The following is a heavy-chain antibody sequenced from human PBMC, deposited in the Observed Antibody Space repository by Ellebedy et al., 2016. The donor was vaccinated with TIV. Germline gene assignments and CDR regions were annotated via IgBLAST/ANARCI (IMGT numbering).Heavy chain of an antibody. CDR2: THYSGST. CDR1: GGSVSSTPYY. D-gene: IGHD7-27*01. Sequence: SEILSLTXTVSGGSVSSTPYYWGWIRQTPGRGLEWIATTHYSGSTFYNSSLQSRVTVSADTSKNQFSLKLSSVTAPDTAVYYCARLRQTGNQGRGYFDHWGQGTLVTVSS. V-gene: IGHV4-39*01. J-gene: IGHJ4*02. CDR3: ARLRQTGNQGRGYFDH.